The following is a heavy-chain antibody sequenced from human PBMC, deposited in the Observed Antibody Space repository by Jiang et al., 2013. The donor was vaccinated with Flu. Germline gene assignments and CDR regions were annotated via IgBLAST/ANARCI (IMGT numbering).Heavy chain of an antibody. CDR2: AFHNGGT. D-gene: IGHD2-2*01. J-gene: IGHJ5*02. CDR3: ATSDPFSSAAHENWFDP. CDR1: GDSVSSYY. Sequence: PGLVKPSETLSLTCSVSGDSVSSYYWSWIRQAPGKGLEWIGSAFHNGGTNYNPSFERRVTMSVDSSKNQVSLRLISVTPPDTAVYYCATSDPFSSAAHENWFDPWGPGTLVTVSS. V-gene: IGHV4-59*02.